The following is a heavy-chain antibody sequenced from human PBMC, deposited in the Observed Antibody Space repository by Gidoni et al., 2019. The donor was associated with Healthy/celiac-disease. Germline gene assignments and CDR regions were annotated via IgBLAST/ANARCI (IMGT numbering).Heavy chain of an antibody. CDR1: GFTVSSNY. Sequence: EVQLVESGGGLIQPGGSLRLSCAASGFTVSSNYMSWVRQAPGKGLEWVSVIYSGGSTYYADSVKGRFTISRDNSKNTLYLQMNSLRAEDTAVYYCASTTYYYDSTVDSWGQGTLVTVSS. D-gene: IGHD3-22*01. J-gene: IGHJ4*02. V-gene: IGHV3-53*01. CDR2: IYSGGST. CDR3: ASTTYYYDSTVDS.